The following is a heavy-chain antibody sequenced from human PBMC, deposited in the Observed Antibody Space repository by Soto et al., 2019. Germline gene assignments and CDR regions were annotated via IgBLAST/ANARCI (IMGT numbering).Heavy chain of an antibody. Sequence: GGSLRLSCAASGFTFSNAWMSWVRQAPGKGLEWVGRIKSKTDGGTTDYAAPVKGRFTISRDDSKNTLYLQMNSLKTEDTAVYYCTTIVVVVAATLGAFDIWGQGTMVTV. CDR3: TTIVVVVAATLGAFDI. CDR2: IKSKTDGGTT. D-gene: IGHD2-15*01. J-gene: IGHJ3*02. V-gene: IGHV3-15*01. CDR1: GFTFSNAW.